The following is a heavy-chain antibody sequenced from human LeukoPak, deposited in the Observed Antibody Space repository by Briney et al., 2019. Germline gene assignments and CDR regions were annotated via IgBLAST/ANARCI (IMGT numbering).Heavy chain of an antibody. CDR1: GLTFTDNY. D-gene: IGHD7-27*01. V-gene: IGHV3-11*01. CDR3: AREFWGRLDY. J-gene: IGHJ4*02. CDR2: INNRGDSA. Sequence: GGSLRLSCAASGLTFTDNYMSWIRQAPGQGLEWLSYINNRGDSADYADSVKGRFTISRDNAKKSLYLQMNSLRAEDTAVYYCAREFWGRLDYWGQGTLVTVSS.